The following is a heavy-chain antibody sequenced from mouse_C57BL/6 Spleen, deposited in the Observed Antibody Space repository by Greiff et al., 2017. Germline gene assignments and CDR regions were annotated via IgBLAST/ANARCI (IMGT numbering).Heavy chain of an antibody. V-gene: IGHV1-42*01. Sequence: EVQLQESGPELVKPGASVKISCKASGYSFTGYYMNWVKQSPEKSLEWIGEINPSTGGTTSNQKFKAKATLTVDKSSSTAYMQLKSLTSEDSAVYYCARGDDGYYVGAMDYWGQGTSVTVSS. CDR2: INPSTGGT. CDR3: ARGDDGYYVGAMDY. D-gene: IGHD2-3*01. J-gene: IGHJ4*01. CDR1: GYSFTGYY.